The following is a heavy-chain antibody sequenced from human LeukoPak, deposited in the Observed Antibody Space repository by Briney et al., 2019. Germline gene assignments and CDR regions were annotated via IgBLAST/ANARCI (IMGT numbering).Heavy chain of an antibody. CDR1: GFTFSNAW. CDR2: IKSKPYGGTT. CDR3: TTDYGSSTSSYYYYGMDV. V-gene: IGHV3-15*07. J-gene: IGHJ6*02. Sequence: GGSLRLSCAAPGFTFSNAWMNWVRQAPGKGLEWVGRIKSKPYGGTTDYAALVKGRFTISRDDSKNTLYLQMNSLKTEDTAVYYCTTDYGSSTSSYYYYGMDVWGQGTTVTVSS. D-gene: IGHD6-13*01.